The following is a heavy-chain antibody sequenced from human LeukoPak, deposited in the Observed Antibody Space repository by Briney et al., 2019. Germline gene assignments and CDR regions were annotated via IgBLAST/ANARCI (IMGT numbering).Heavy chain of an antibody. Sequence: GGSLRLSCAASGFPFISYWMTWVRQAPGKGLEWVANIKQDGSEKYYVDSVKGRFTISRDNAKNSLYLQMNSLRAEDTAVYFCARVGALSSSWLLYWGQGTLVTVSS. V-gene: IGHV3-7*01. CDR2: IKQDGSEK. CDR3: ARVGALSSSWLLY. J-gene: IGHJ4*02. CDR1: GFPFISYW. D-gene: IGHD6-13*01.